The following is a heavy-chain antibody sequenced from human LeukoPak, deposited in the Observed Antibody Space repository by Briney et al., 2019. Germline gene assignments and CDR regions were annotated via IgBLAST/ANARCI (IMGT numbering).Heavy chain of an antibody. V-gene: IGHV3-48*01. CDR3: ARDYQESTPEWSYYYGMDV. D-gene: IGHD3-3*01. CDR1: GFTFSSYS. Sequence: GGSLRLSCAASGFTFSSYSMNWVRQAPGKGLEWVSYISSSSSTIYYADSVKGRFTISRDNAKNSLYLQMNGLRAEDTAVYYCARDYQESTPEWSYYYGMDVWGQGTTVTVSS. J-gene: IGHJ6*02. CDR2: ISSSSSTI.